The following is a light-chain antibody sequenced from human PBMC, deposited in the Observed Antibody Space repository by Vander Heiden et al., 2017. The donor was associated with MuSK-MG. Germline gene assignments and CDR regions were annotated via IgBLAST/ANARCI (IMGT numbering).Light chain of an antibody. Sequence: DIQMTQSPSSLSASVGDRVTITCQASQDISNYLNWYQQKPGKAPKLLMYDASILETGVPSRFSGSGSGTDFTLTISNLHPEDIATYYCQQYDNVPPITFGQGTRLEI. CDR2: DAS. V-gene: IGKV1-33*01. CDR1: QDISNY. CDR3: QQYDNVPPIT. J-gene: IGKJ5*01.